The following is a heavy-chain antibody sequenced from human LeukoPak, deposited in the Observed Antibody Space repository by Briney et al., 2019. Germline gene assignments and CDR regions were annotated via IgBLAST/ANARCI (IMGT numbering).Heavy chain of an antibody. D-gene: IGHD4-23*01. Sequence: PGGSFGLYCAASVFTVKYNYMSWVREAPGKGLEWVSVIYSGGSTYYADSVKGRFTISRDNSKNTVYLQMNSLRVEDTGVYYCARVKVATTYWFDPWGQGTLVTVSS. CDR1: VFTVKYNY. V-gene: IGHV3-66*01. CDR2: IYSGGST. CDR3: ARVKVATTYWFDP. J-gene: IGHJ5*02.